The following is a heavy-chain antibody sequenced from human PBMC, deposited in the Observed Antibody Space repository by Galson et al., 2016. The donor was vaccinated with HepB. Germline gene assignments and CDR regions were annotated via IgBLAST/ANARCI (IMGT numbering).Heavy chain of an antibody. D-gene: IGHD6-13*01. CDR2: IKQDGSEQ. CDR3: AVRYSSIWYFQH. J-gene: IGHJ1*01. CDR1: GFTFSSYW. V-gene: IGHV3-7*05. Sequence: SLRLPCAASGFTFSSYWMSWVRQAPGKRLECVANIKQDGSEQYYVDSVKGRFTISRDNSKNTLYLQMNSLGAEDTAIYYCAVRYSSIWYFQHWGRGTLVSVSS.